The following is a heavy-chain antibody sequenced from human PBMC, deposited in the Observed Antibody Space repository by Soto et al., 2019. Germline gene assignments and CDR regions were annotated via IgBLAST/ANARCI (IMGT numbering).Heavy chain of an antibody. V-gene: IGHV4-38-2*01. D-gene: IGHD1-26*01. CDR3: ARVGASGENWFDP. J-gene: IGHJ5*02. CDR2: IYHSGST. Sequence: SETLSPTFAVSGYPISSGYYWCWMRQPPGKGLEWIGSIYHSGSTYYNPSLKSRVTISVDTSNNQFSLKLSSVTAADTAVYHCARVGASGENWFDPWGQGTLVTVPS. CDR1: GYPISSGYY.